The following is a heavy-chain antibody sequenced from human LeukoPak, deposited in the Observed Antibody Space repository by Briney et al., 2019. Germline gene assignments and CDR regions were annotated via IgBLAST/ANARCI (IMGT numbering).Heavy chain of an antibody. V-gene: IGHV3-7*01. CDR2: IKQDGSEK. Sequence: PGGSLRLSCAASGFTFSSYWMSWVRQAPGKGLEWVANIKQDGSEKYYVDSVKGRFTISRDNAKNSLYLQMNCLRAEDTAVYYCARKGGYSSSSRVHYYYMDVWGKGTTVTVSS. J-gene: IGHJ6*03. D-gene: IGHD6-6*01. CDR1: GFTFSSYW. CDR3: ARKGGYSSSSRVHYYYMDV.